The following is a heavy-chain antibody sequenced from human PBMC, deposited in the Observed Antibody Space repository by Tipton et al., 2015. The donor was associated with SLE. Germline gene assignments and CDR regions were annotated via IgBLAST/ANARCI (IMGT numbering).Heavy chain of an antibody. CDR1: GGSISTYY. Sequence: LSLTCTVSGGSISTYYWSWIRQPPGKGLEWVSGITWSSDNMAYAGSVKGRLTISRDNSQNTLFLQMNSLRVEDTAVYYCAREVTQGGFDYWGQGTLVTVSS. V-gene: IGHV3-11*06. D-gene: IGHD3-16*01. J-gene: IGHJ4*02. CDR2: ITWSSDNM. CDR3: AREVTQGGFDY.